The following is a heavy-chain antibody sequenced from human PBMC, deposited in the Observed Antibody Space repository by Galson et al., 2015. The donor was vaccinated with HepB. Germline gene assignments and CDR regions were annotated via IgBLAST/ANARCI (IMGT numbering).Heavy chain of an antibody. V-gene: IGHV1-24*01. J-gene: IGHJ4*02. Sequence: SVKVSCKVSGYTLTELSMHWVRQAPGKGLEWMGGFDPEDGETIYAQKFQGRVTMTEDTSTDTAYMELSSLRSEDTAVYYCATVHRDCGGDCYFGYWGQGTLVTVSS. CDR3: ATVHRDCGGDCYFGY. CDR1: GYTLTELS. CDR2: FDPEDGET. D-gene: IGHD2-21*01.